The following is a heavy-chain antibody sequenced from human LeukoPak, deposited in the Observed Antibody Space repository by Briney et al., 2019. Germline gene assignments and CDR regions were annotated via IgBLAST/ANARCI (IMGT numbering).Heavy chain of an antibody. J-gene: IGHJ6*02. CDR3: AREGSGPAFGVVPRGMDV. Sequence: PGGSLRLSCAASGFTFSSYAMHLVRQAPGKGLEWVAVISYDGSNKYYADSVKGRFTISRDNSKNTLYLQMNSLRAEDTAVYYCAREGSGPAFGVVPRGMDVWGQGTTVTVSS. V-gene: IGHV3-30-3*01. CDR2: ISYDGSNK. CDR1: GFTFSSYA. D-gene: IGHD3-3*01.